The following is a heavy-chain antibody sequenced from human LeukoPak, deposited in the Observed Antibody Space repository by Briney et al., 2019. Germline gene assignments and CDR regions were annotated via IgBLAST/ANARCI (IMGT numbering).Heavy chain of an antibody. CDR2: INPNSGGT. J-gene: IGHJ4*02. CDR1: GYTFSDYY. V-gene: IGHV1-2*02. CDR3: ARDLSTSSNWELDY. D-gene: IGHD1-1*01. Sequence: ASVKVSCKASGYTFSDYYTHWVRPAPGQGLEWMGWINPNSGGTRYAQQFQGRVTMTRDTSIGTVYMELSTLRSDDTAVYYCARDLSTSSNWELDYWGQGTLVTVSS.